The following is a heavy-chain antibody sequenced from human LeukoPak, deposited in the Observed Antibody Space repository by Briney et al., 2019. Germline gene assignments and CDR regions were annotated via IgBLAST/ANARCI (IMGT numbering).Heavy chain of an antibody. J-gene: IGHJ6*04. Sequence: EGSLRLSCAASGFTFSLSDMHWVRQASGKGLEWVGRVKSNTSSYATSYAAQGKGRITMSRADSKNMVYLRRKSLRTKDTAVYYCTGGRFSVVGDDWGKGTTVTVSA. D-gene: IGHD2-15*01. V-gene: IGHV3-73*01. CDR1: GFTFSLSD. CDR3: TGGRFSVVGDD. CDR2: VKSNTSSYAT.